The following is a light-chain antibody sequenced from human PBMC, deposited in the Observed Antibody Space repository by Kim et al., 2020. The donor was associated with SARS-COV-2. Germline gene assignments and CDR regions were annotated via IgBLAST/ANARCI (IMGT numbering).Light chain of an antibody. CDR2: KAS. CDR1: QGIDTW. J-gene: IGKJ1*01. Sequence: DIQMTQSPSNLSASAGDRVTITCRASQGIDTWLAWYQQKPGKAPKLLIYKASTLESGVPSRFSGSGSGTEFTLTISSLQPDDFATYYCQQYNSYLRTFGQGTKVEIK. V-gene: IGKV1-5*03. CDR3: QQYNSYLRT.